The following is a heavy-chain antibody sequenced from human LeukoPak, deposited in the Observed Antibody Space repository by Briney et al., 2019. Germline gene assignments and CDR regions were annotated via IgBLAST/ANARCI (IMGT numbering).Heavy chain of an antibody. V-gene: IGHV4-4*07. Sequence: SETLSLTCTVSGGSISSNHWSWIRQPAGKGLEWIGRIYTSGSTNYNPSLKSRVTMSVDTSKNQFSLKLNSVTAADTAVYYCARVRFLEWLYYFDYWGQGTLVTVSS. D-gene: IGHD3-3*01. J-gene: IGHJ4*02. CDR1: GGSISSNH. CDR3: ARVRFLEWLYYFDY. CDR2: IYTSGST.